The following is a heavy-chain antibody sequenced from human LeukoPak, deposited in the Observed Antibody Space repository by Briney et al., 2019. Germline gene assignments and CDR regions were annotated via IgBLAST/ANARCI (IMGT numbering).Heavy chain of an antibody. J-gene: IGHJ3*02. CDR3: ARDPLWFGEFGDI. Sequence: GGSLRLSCAASGFSFSSYGMHWVRQAPGKGLEWVAFIRYDESNKYYADSVKGRFTISRDNSRNTLYLQMNSLRAEDTAVYYCARDPLWFGEFGDIWGQGTMVTVSS. CDR2: IRYDESNK. V-gene: IGHV3-30*02. D-gene: IGHD3-10*01. CDR1: GFSFSSYG.